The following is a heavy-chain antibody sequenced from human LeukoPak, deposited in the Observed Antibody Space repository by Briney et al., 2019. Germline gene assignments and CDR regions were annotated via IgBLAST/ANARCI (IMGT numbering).Heavy chain of an antibody. Sequence: PGGSLRLSCTASGFTFSNFAMTWVRQAPGKGLEWVSAITGSGSSTYYAEAVGGRFTISRDNSKSALYLQMNSLRAEDTAVYYCAKARPYYSSGWYDYWGQGTLVTVSS. CDR3: AKARPYYSSGWYDY. CDR1: GFTFSNFA. CDR2: ITGSGSST. J-gene: IGHJ4*02. D-gene: IGHD6-19*01. V-gene: IGHV3-23*01.